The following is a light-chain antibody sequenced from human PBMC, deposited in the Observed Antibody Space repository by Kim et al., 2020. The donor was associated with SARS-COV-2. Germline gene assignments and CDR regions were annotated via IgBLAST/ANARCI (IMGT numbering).Light chain of an antibody. CDR2: DAS. CDR3: QHRKT. V-gene: IGKV1-5*01. Sequence: PSTLSASVGDRVTITCRASQTLTRRLAWYQQKPGRAPRLLIFDASTLESGVPSRFRGSGSGTDFTLTINSLQPDDFATYYCQHRKTFGQGTKLEI. J-gene: IGKJ1*01. CDR1: QTLTRR.